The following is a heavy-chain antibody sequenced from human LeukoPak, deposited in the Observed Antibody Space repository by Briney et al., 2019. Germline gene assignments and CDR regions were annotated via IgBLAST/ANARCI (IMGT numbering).Heavy chain of an antibody. CDR3: ARDKVRGSWFDP. CDR1: RGTFSRYA. CDR2: IIPIFGTA. J-gene: IGHJ5*02. Sequence: SVKVSCKASRGTFSRYAISWVRQAPGQGLEWMGRIIPIFGTANYAQKFQGRVTITTDESTSAADMELSSLRSEDTAVYYCARDKVRGSWFDPWGQGTLVTVSS. D-gene: IGHD3-10*01. V-gene: IGHV1-69*05.